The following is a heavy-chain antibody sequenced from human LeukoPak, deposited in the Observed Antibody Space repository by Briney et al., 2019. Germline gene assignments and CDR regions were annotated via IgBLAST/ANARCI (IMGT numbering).Heavy chain of an antibody. CDR1: GFTFSSYW. J-gene: IGHJ3*02. D-gene: IGHD5-18*01. Sequence: GGSLRLSCAASGFTFSSYWMSWVRQAPGKGLEWVANIKQDGSEKYYVDSVKGRFTISRDNAKNSLYLQMNSLRADDTAVYYCATGGNSYAPAAFDIWGQGTMVTVSP. V-gene: IGHV3-7*03. CDR2: IKQDGSEK. CDR3: ATGGNSYAPAAFDI.